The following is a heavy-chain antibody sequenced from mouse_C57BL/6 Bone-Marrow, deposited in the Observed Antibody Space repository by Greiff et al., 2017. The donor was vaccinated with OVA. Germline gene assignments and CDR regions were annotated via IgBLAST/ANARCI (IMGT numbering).Heavy chain of an antibody. Sequence: VQLQQSGPELVKPGASVKISCKASGYSFTGYYMNWVKQSPEKSLEWIGEINPSTGGTTYNQKFKAKATLTVDTSSSTAYMQLKSLTSEDSAVYYCARNFTSTYYYAMDYWGQGTSVTVSS. CDR3: ARNFTSTYYYAMDY. D-gene: IGHD6-1*01. V-gene: IGHV1-42*01. CDR1: GYSFTGYY. CDR2: INPSTGGT. J-gene: IGHJ4*01.